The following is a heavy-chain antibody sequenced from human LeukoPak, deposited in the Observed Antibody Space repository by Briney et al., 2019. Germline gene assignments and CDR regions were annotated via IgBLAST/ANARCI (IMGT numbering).Heavy chain of an antibody. J-gene: IGHJ4*02. Sequence: ASVKVSCKASGYTFTGYYMHWVRQAPGQGLEWVGWINPNSGGTNYAQKFQGRVTMTRDTSISTAYMELSRLRSDDTAVYYCARGGRGWLSPYYFDYWGQGTLVTVSS. CDR3: ARGGRGWLSPYYFDY. V-gene: IGHV1-2*02. CDR2: INPNSGGT. CDR1: GYTFTGYY. D-gene: IGHD3-22*01.